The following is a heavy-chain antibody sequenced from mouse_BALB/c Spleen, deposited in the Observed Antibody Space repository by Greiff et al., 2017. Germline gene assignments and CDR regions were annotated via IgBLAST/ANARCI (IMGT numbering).Heavy chain of an antibody. CDR2: ISSGGST. CDR3: ARRGYYGSSYPYAMDY. D-gene: IGHD1-1*01. CDR1: GFTFSSYA. J-gene: IGHJ4*01. V-gene: IGHV5-6-5*01. Sequence: EVKVEESGGGLVKPGGSLKLSCAASGFTFSSYAMSWVRQTPEKGLGWVASISSGGSTYYPDSVKGRFTISRDNARNILYLQMSSLRSEDTAMYYCARRGYYGSSYPYAMDYWGQGTSVTVSA.